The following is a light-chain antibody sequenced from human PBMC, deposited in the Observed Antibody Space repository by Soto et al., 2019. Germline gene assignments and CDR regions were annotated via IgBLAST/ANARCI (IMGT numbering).Light chain of an antibody. CDR1: QSVSTNY. J-gene: IGKJ1*01. CDR2: GAS. CDR3: QQYGSSPPT. V-gene: IGKV3-20*01. Sequence: EIVLTQSPGTLSLSPGERATLSCRASQSVSTNYLAWYQRKPGQAPRLLIYGASSSATDIPNRFSGSGSGTDFTLTITRLKAEDFAVYYCQQYGSSPPTFGQGNKLEIK.